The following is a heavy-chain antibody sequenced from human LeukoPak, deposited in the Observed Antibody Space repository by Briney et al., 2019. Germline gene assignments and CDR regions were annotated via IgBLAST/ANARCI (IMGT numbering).Heavy chain of an antibody. V-gene: IGHV3-66*01. Sequence: GGSLRLSCAASGLSVSNSYISWVRQAPGKGLEWVSVIYSGGTTYYADSVKGRFAISRDNSKNMLYLQMNSLRAEDTAVYYCARENQYSGTFDPWGQGTLVTVSS. CDR1: GLSVSNSY. CDR3: ARENQYSGTFDP. J-gene: IGHJ5*02. CDR2: IYSGGTT. D-gene: IGHD1-26*01.